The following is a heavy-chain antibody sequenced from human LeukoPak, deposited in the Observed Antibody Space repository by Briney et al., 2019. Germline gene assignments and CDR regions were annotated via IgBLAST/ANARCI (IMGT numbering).Heavy chain of an antibody. D-gene: IGHD6-6*01. CDR3: ARVSSSSSYSSWFDP. CDR2: VNESGGT. J-gene: IGHJ5*02. CDR1: IDSFSNYH. V-gene: IGHV4-34*01. Sequence: SETLSLTCAVYIDSFSNYHWNWIRQTPAKGMEWIGEVNESGGTDISPSLRSRVILSVDTSKNQFSLKLSSVTAADTAVYYCARVSSSSSYSSWFDPWGQGTLVTVSS.